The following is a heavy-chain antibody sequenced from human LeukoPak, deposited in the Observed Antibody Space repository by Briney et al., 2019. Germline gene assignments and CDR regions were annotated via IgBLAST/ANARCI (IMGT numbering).Heavy chain of an antibody. V-gene: IGHV4-39*01. CDR3: ASLGRYDSSGYYYPGDDY. J-gene: IGHJ4*02. Sequence: SETLSLTCTASGGSISSSSYYWGWIRQPPGKGLEWIGSIYYSGSTYYNPSLKSRVTISVDTSKNQFSLKLSSVTAADTAVYYCASLGRYDSSGYYYPGDDYWGQGTLVTVSS. CDR2: IYYSGST. CDR1: GGSISSSSYY. D-gene: IGHD3-22*01.